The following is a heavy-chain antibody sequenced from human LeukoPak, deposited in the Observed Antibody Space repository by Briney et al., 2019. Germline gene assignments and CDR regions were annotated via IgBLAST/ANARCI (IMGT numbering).Heavy chain of an antibody. CDR2: INPNSGGT. Sequence: ASVKVSCKASGYTFTGYYMHWVRQAPGQGLEWMGWINPNSGGTNYAQKFQGWVTMTTDTSTSTAYMELRSLRSDDTAVYYCARVSYYDSSGYYHFDYWGQGTLVTVSS. J-gene: IGHJ4*02. V-gene: IGHV1-2*04. CDR3: ARVSYYDSSGYYHFDY. CDR1: GYTFTGYY. D-gene: IGHD3-22*01.